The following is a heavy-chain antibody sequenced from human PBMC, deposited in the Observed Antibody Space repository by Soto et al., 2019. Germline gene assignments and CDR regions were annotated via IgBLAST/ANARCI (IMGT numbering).Heavy chain of an antibody. V-gene: IGHV4-30-4*01. D-gene: IGHD4-17*01. J-gene: IGHJ4*02. CDR1: GGSVDSGNHY. CDR3: AIDMGSAMTTWVFDH. CDR2: IYYGEST. Sequence: QGLVQESGPGLVKPSQTLTLSCTVSGGSVDSGNHYWNWIRQPPGKGLEWIGYIYYGESTYYNPSLRIRATISVDTSQSRFSLRLLSVTAADTAVYDCAIDMGSAMTTWVFDHWGQGTLVTVSS.